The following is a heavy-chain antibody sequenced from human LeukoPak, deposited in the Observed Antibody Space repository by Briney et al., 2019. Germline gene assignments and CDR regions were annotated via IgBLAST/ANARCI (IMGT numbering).Heavy chain of an antibody. V-gene: IGHV3-23*01. D-gene: IGHD3-22*01. J-gene: IGHJ3*02. CDR2: ISGSGGST. Sequence: PGGSLRLSCAASGFTFSSYAMSWVRQAPGKGLEWVSAISGSGGSTYYADSVKGRFTISRDNSKNTLYLQMNSLRAEDTAVYYCAKALDSSGYYFPFDAFDIWGQGTMVTVSS. CDR1: GFTFSSYA. CDR3: AKALDSSGYYFPFDAFDI.